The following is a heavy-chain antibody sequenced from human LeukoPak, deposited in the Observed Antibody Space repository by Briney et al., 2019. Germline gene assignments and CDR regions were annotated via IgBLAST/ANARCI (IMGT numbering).Heavy chain of an antibody. Sequence: GGSLRLSCAASGFTFSSYGMHWVRQAPGKGLEWVAFIRYDGSNKYYADSVKGRFTISRDNSKNTLYLQMNSLRAEDTAVYYCAKDRGDSSGYSLYYFDYWGQGTLVTVSS. V-gene: IGHV3-30*02. CDR1: GFTFSSYG. J-gene: IGHJ4*02. CDR2: IRYDGSNK. CDR3: AKDRGDSSGYSLYYFDY. D-gene: IGHD3-22*01.